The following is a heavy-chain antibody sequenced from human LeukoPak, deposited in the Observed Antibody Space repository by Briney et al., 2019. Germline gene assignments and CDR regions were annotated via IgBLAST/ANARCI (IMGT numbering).Heavy chain of an antibody. J-gene: IGHJ4*02. CDR2: ISDSGSDI. V-gene: IGHV3-11*04. CDR1: GFTFSDYY. Sequence: GGSLRLSRAASGFTFSDYYMNWIRQAPGKGLEWVSYISDSGSDIYYADSVKGRFTISRDNAKNSLYLQMSSLRAEDTAMYYCARGTYRHDYWGQGTLVTVSS. CDR3: ARGTYRHDY.